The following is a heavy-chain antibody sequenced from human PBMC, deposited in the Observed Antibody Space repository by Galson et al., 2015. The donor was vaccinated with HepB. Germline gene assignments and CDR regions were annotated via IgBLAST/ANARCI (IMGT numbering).Heavy chain of an antibody. Sequence: SETLSLTCTVSGGSISSSSYYWGWIRQPPGKGLEWIGSIYYSGSTYYNPSLKSRVTISVDTSKNQFSLKLSSVTAADTAVYYCARASGITMVRGVIRHVRVFDYWGQGTLVTVSS. CDR1: GGSISSSSYY. V-gene: IGHV4-39*01. J-gene: IGHJ4*02. D-gene: IGHD3-10*01. CDR2: IYYSGST. CDR3: ARASGITMVRGVIRHVRVFDY.